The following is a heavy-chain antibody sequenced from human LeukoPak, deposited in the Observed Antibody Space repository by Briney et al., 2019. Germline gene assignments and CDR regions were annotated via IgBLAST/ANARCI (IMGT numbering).Heavy chain of an antibody. Sequence: GGSLRLSCEASGFSFSSYRMSWVRQSPGKGLEWVATIKQDESETYYVDSVKGRFTISRDNAKNSLFLQMNSVRAEDTAVYYCARVFAYDFWSGDYIDYWGRGTLLSAYS. CDR2: IKQDESET. CDR3: ARVFAYDFWSGDYIDY. D-gene: IGHD3-3*01. V-gene: IGHV3-7*01. CDR1: GFSFSSYR. J-gene: IGHJ4*02.